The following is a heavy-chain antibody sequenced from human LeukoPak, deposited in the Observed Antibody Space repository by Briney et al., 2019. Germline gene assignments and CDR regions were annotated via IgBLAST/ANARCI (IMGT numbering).Heavy chain of an antibody. CDR1: GFTFSSYS. Sequence: GGSLRLSCAASGFTFSSYSMNWVRQAPGKGLEWVSSISGSSSYIYYADSVKGRFTISRDNAKNSLYLQMNSLRAEDTAVYYCARVSSSWDLDYWGQGTLVTVSS. J-gene: IGHJ4*02. CDR3: ARVSSSWDLDY. CDR2: ISGSSSYI. V-gene: IGHV3-21*01. D-gene: IGHD6-13*01.